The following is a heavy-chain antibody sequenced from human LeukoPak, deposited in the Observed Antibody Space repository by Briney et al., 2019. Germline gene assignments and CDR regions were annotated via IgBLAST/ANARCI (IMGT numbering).Heavy chain of an antibody. D-gene: IGHD1-14*01. J-gene: IGHJ3*02. CDR1: GGSFSGYY. V-gene: IGHV4-34*01. CDR3: ARAGFRFFDI. CDR2: INHSGST. Sequence: SETLSLTCAVYGGSFSGYYWSWIRQPPGKGLEWIGEINHSGSTNYNPSLKSRVTISVDTSKNQFSLKLSPVTAADTAVYYCARAGFRFFDIWGQGTIVTVSS.